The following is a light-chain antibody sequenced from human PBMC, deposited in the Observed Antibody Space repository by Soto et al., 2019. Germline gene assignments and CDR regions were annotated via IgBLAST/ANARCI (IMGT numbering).Light chain of an antibody. V-gene: IGLV2-23*03. Sequence: QSALTQPASVSGSPGLSITISCTGTSSDVGSYNLVSWYQQHPGKAPKLMIYEGSKRPSGVSNRFSGSKSGNTASLTISGLQAEDEADYYCCSYAGSSTFYWVFGGGTKLTVL. CDR2: EGS. CDR3: CSYAGSSTFYWV. J-gene: IGLJ3*02. CDR1: SSDVGSYNL.